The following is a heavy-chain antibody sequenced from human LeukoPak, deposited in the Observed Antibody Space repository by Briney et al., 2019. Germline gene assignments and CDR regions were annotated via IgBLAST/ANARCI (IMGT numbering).Heavy chain of an antibody. CDR1: EYSFTNYA. CDR2: INAGNGKT. V-gene: IGHV1-3*01. Sequence: ASVKVSCKASEYSFTNYAIQWVRQAPGQKLEWMGWINAGNGKTKYSQKFQGRVTITRDTSASTAYMELSSLRSEDTAVYYCAKAIWTSTLTTYYFVYWGQGALVTVSS. CDR3: AKAIWTSTLTTYYFVY. J-gene: IGHJ4*02. D-gene: IGHD4-17*01.